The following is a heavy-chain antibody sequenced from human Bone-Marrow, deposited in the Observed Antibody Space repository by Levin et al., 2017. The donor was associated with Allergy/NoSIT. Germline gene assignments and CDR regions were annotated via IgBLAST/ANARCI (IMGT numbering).Heavy chain of an antibody. D-gene: IGHD5-18*01. CDR3: ARGHTYGELDY. V-gene: IGHV1-3*01. J-gene: IGHJ4*02. Sequence: GESLKISCKASGYTFTNHAIHWVRQAPGQGLEWMGWIYAGNGNTKYSQKFQGRVTITMDTSASTAYMELSSLRSEYTAVYHCARGHTYGELDYWGQGILVTVSS. CDR2: IYAGNGNT. CDR1: GYTFTNHA.